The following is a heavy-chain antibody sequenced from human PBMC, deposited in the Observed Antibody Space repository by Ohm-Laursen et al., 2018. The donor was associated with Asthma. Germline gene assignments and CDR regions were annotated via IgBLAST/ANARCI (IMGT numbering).Heavy chain of an antibody. V-gene: IGHV3-21*01. CDR1: GFTFSRYS. CDR3: ATQTYDY. CDR2: INNSPSFI. J-gene: IGHJ4*02. Sequence: SLRLSCAASGFTFSRYSMNWVRQAPGKGLEWVSSINNSPSFIYYADSVKGRFTVSRDDAKNSLYLQMNSLRAEDTAVYHCATQTYDYWGQGTLVTVSS.